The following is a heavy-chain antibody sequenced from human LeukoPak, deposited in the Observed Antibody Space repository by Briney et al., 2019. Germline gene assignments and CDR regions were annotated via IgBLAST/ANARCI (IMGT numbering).Heavy chain of an antibody. CDR1: GYSISSGYY. V-gene: IGHV4-38-2*02. J-gene: IGHJ6*03. CDR2: IYHSGST. Sequence: SETLSLTCTVSGYSISSGYYWGWIRQPPGKGLEWIGSIYHSGSTNYNPSLKSRVTISVDTSKNQFSLKLSSVTAADTAVYYCARSVTTRYYYYMDVWGKGTTVTVSS. CDR3: ARSVTTRYYYYMDV. D-gene: IGHD4-11*01.